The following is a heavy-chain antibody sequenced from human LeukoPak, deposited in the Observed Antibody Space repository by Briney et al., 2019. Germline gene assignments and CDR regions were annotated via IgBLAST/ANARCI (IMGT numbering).Heavy chain of an antibody. CDR2: FDPEDGET. CDR1: GYTLTELS. J-gene: IGHJ3*02. D-gene: IGHD6-19*01. CDR3: ATDQLGMAVAGTIDAFDI. Sequence: ASVKVSCKVSGYTLTELSMHWVRQAPGKGLEWMGGFDPEDGETIYAQKFQGRVTMTEDTTTDTAYMELSSLRSEDTAVHYCATDQLGMAVAGTIDAFDIWGQGTMVTVSS. V-gene: IGHV1-24*01.